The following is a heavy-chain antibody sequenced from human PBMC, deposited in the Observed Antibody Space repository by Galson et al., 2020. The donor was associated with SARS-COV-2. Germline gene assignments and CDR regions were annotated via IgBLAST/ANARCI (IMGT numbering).Heavy chain of an antibody. D-gene: IGHD6-19*01. V-gene: IGHV3-30*01. CDR1: GFTFSSYA. Sequence: GGSLRLSCAASGFTFSSYAIHWVRQAPGKGLEWVAVISYDGSNKYYADSVKGRFTISRDNSKNTLYLQMNSLRAEDTAVYYCARYQRLTPPQVGGTSGDNWFDLWGQGTLVTVSS. J-gene: IGHJ5*02. CDR3: ARYQRLTPPQVGGTSGDNWFDL. CDR2: ISYDGSNK.